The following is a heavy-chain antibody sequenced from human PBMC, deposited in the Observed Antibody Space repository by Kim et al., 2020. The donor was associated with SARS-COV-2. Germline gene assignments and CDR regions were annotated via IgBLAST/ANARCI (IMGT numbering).Heavy chain of an antibody. V-gene: IGHV3-66*01. Sequence: GSKYYADSVKGRFTISRDNSKNTLYLQMNSLRAEDTAVYYCSSSGWYANYWGQGTLVTVSS. J-gene: IGHJ4*02. CDR3: SSSGWYANY. CDR2: GSK. D-gene: IGHD6-19*01.